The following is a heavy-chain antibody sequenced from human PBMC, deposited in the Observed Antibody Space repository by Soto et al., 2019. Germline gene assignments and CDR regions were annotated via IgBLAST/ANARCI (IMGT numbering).Heavy chain of an antibody. CDR1: GYTFIHYY. CDR2: INPNGGST. Sequence: QVQLVQSGAEVKKPGASVKISCKASGYTFIHYYIHWVRQAPGQGLEWMAIINPNGGSTNYAQKCQGRVTVTSDTSTTTVSMELNSLESDDPAVYFCARSLLQGDFWGQGTLVTVSS. J-gene: IGHJ4*02. V-gene: IGHV1-46*01. D-gene: IGHD2-21*01. CDR3: ARSLLQGDF.